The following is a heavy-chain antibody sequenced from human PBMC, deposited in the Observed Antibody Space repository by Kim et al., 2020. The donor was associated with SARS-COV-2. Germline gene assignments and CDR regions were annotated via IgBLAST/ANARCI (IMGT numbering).Heavy chain of an antibody. CDR3: VRERKYAQFDP. D-gene: IGHD2-2*01. Sequence: SETLSLTCTVPGGSVSSGTYYWSWIRQPPGKGLEWIGYIYYSGSTNYNPSLKSRVTISVDTSKNQFSLKLSSVTAADTAVYYCVRERKYAQFDPWGQGTLVTVSS. CDR2: IYYSGST. J-gene: IGHJ5*02. V-gene: IGHV4-61*01. CDR1: GGSVSSGTYY.